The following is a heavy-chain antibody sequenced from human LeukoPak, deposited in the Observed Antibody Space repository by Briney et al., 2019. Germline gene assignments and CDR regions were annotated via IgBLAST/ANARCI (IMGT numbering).Heavy chain of an antibody. CDR2: IKQDGSEK. CDR1: GFSFSSYS. CDR3: AREWLRLPYAFDI. J-gene: IGHJ3*02. Sequence: PGRSLRLSCAASGFSFSSYSMHWARQAPGKGLEWVANIKQDGSEKYYVDSVKGRFTISRDNAKNSLYLQMNSLRAEDTAVYYCAREWLRLPYAFDIWGQGTMVTVSS. V-gene: IGHV3-7*01. D-gene: IGHD5-12*01.